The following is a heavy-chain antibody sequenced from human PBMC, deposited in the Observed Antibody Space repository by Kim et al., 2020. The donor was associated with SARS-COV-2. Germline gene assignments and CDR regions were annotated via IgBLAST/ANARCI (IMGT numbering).Heavy chain of an antibody. D-gene: IGHD1-26*01. Sequence: GGSLRLSCAASGFTFSSYAMHWVRQAPGKGLEWVAVISYDGSNKYYADSVKGRFTISRDNSKNTLYLQMNSLRAEDTAVYYCAGASSGSYYEPFDYWGQGTLVNVSS. CDR1: GFTFSSYA. CDR3: AGASSGSYYEPFDY. J-gene: IGHJ4*02. V-gene: IGHV3-30*04. CDR2: ISYDGSNK.